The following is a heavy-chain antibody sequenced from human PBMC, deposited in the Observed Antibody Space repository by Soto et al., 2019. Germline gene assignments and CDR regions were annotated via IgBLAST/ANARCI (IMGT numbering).Heavy chain of an antibody. CDR2: IYTGGST. D-gene: IGHD3-22*01. CDR3: ARGYYDSSGYYYEPLFDY. Sequence: SETLSLTCTVSSGSISSYYWSWIRQPAGKGLEWIGRIYTGGSTNYNPSLKSRVTMSVDTSKNQFSLKLSSVTAADTAVYYCARGYYDSSGYYYEPLFDYWGQGTLVTVSS. V-gene: IGHV4-4*07. J-gene: IGHJ4*02. CDR1: SGSISSYY.